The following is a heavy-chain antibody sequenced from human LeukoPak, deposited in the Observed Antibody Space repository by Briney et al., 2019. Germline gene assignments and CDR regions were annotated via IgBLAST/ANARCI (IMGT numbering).Heavy chain of an antibody. D-gene: IGHD6-13*01. CDR2: IYQSGST. Sequence: PSETLSLTCAVSDYSISSDYYWGWIRQPPGKGLEWIGSIYQSGSTHYNPSLKSRVTISVDTSKNQFSLKLNSVTAADTAVYYSARNSSWYFDYWGQGTLVTVSS. CDR1: DYSISSDYY. V-gene: IGHV4-38-2*01. J-gene: IGHJ4*02. CDR3: ARNSSWYFDY.